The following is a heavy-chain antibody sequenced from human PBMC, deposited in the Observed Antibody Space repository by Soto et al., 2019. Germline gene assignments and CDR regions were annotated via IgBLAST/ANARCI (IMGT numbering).Heavy chain of an antibody. V-gene: IGHV3-49*03. CDR3: STNYYDSSGYDNWFDP. CDR1: GFTFGDYA. J-gene: IGHJ5*02. Sequence: PGGSLRLSCTASGFTFGDYAMSWFRQAPGKGLEWVGFIRSKAYGGTTHYAASVKGRFTISRDDSKSVAYLQMNSLKTEDTAVYYCSTNYYDSSGYDNWFDPWGQGTLDTVSS. CDR2: IRSKAYGGTT. D-gene: IGHD3-22*01.